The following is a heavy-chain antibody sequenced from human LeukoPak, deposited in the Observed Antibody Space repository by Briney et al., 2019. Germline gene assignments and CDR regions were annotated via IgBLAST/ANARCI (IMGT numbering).Heavy chain of an antibody. J-gene: IGHJ5*02. Sequence: GGSLRLSCAASGFTVGNNRMSWVRQAPGKGLEWVSAISGSGGSTYYADSVKGRFTISRDNSKNTLYLQMNSLRAEDTAVYYCAKSKQQWLVRGGWFDPWGQGTLVTVSS. D-gene: IGHD6-19*01. CDR1: GFTVGNNR. V-gene: IGHV3-23*01. CDR3: AKSKQQWLVRGGWFDP. CDR2: ISGSGGST.